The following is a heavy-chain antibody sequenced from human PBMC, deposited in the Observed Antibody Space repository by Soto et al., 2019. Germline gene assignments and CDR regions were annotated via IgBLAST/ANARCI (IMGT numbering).Heavy chain of an antibody. CDR3: ASGRRYDFWSGLNFDY. Sequence: SETLSLTCAVSGYSISSGYYWGWLRQPPGKGLEWIGSIYHGGSTYYNPSLKSRVTISVDRSKNQFSLKLSSVTAADTAVYYCASGRRYDFWSGLNFDYWGQGTRVTVSS. J-gene: IGHJ4*02. V-gene: IGHV4-38-2*01. D-gene: IGHD3-3*01. CDR1: GYSISSGYY. CDR2: IYHGGST.